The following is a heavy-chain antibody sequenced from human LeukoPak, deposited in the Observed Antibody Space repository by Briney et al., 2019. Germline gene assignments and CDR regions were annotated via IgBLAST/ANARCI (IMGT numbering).Heavy chain of an antibody. Sequence: SETLSLTCTVSGGSISSGGYYWSWIRQHPGKGLEWIGYIYYSGNTYYNPSLKSRVTISVDTSKNQFSLKLSSVTAADTAVYYCARTGRRDSGGYYYFDYWGHGPPVTVSS. D-gene: IGHD3-22*01. CDR2: IYYSGNT. V-gene: IGHV4-31*03. CDR1: GGSISSGGYY. J-gene: IGHJ4*01. CDR3: ARTGRRDSGGYYYFDY.